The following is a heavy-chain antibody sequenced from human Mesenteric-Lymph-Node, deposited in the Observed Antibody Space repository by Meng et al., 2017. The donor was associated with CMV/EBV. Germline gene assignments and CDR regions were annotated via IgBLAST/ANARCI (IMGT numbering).Heavy chain of an antibody. J-gene: IGHJ4*02. CDR2: IHYSGTT. V-gene: IGHV4-59*01. Sequence: SETLSLTCTVSGGSISSYYWTWIRQPPGKGLDWMGYIHYSGTTNYNPSLKSRVTISVDTSKNQFSLKLSSVTAADTAVYYCARGSGGYQKWYFDYWGQGTLVTVSS. CDR1: GGSISSYY. D-gene: IGHD1-26*01. CDR3: ARGSGGYQKWYFDY.